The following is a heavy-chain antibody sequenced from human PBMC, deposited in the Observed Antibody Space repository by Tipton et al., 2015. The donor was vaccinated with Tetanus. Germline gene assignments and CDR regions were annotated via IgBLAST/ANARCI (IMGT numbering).Heavy chain of an antibody. J-gene: IGHJ5*02. CDR2: IRDNGNS. CDR3: ARQADNWFDP. V-gene: IGHV4-31*03. CDR1: GGSINSGGHF. D-gene: IGHD2-15*01. Sequence: TLSLTCTVSGGSINSGGHFWTWIRQRTGKGLEWIGHIRDNGNSYANPSLSGRVTMSVDTRKNQFSLSLRSVTAADTAVYYCARQADNWFDPWGQGILVTVSS.